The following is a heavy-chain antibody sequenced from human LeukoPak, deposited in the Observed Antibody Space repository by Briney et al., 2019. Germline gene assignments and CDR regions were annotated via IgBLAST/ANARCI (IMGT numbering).Heavy chain of an antibody. V-gene: IGHV3-48*03. CDR2: ISSSGVTI. D-gene: IGHD4-17*01. J-gene: IGHJ4*02. CDR1: GFTFRNYA. CDR3: ARGWGDYGQNLPYFDY. Sequence: GGSLRLSCATSGFTFRNYAVNWVRQAPGKGLEWISHISSSGVTIYYADSVKGRFIISRDNANNSLYLQLNSLRAEDTAVYYCARGWGDYGQNLPYFDYWGQGTLVTVS.